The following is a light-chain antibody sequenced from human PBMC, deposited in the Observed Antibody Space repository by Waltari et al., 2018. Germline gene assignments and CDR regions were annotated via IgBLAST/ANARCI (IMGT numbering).Light chain of an antibody. J-gene: IGKJ1*01. CDR3: QHYVRLPAT. Sequence: EIVLTQSPGSLSSSTGERVTLSCRASQSVSRALAWYQQKPGQAPRLLIFCASNRATGIPDRFSGSGSETDFSLTISRLEPEDFAVYYCQHYVRLPATFGRGTKVEIK. CDR2: CAS. V-gene: IGKV3-20*01. CDR1: QSVSRA.